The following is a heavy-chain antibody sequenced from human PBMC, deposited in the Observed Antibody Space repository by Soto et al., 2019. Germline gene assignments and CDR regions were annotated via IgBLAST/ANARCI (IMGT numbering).Heavy chain of an antibody. J-gene: IGHJ4*02. CDR3: ARGAMGNYYNDY. Sequence: EVQLVESGGGLVQSGGSLRLSCAASGFTFSSYWMHWVRQAPGKGLVWVSRIKGDGISTNYADSVKGRFTISRDNAKDTVFLQMNGLSAADTAVYYCARGAMGNYYNDYWGQGTRVTVSS. CDR1: GFTFSSYW. CDR2: IKGDGIST. D-gene: IGHD3-10*01. V-gene: IGHV3-74*01.